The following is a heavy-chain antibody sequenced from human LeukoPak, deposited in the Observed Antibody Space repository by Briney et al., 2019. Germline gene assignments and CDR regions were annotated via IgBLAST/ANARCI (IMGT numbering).Heavy chain of an antibody. CDR3: ARDHVVITDTFDM. V-gene: IGHV3-30*04. J-gene: IGHJ3*02. D-gene: IGHD3-22*01. CDR1: GFTFSTYN. CDR2: ISSDGSDK. Sequence: GKSLRLSCAASGFTFSTYNIHWVRQAPGKGLEWVAVISSDGSDKFYADSVKGRFTMSRDNSKNTLYLQMNGLRAEDTAVYYCARDHVVITDTFDMWGQGTMVIVSS.